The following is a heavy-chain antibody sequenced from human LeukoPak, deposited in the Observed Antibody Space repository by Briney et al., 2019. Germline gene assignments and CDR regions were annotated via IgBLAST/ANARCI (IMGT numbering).Heavy chain of an antibody. J-gene: IGHJ6*03. CDR3: ARGEFGGYYYHYYMDV. CDR1: GGTFSSYA. D-gene: IGHD3-10*01. CDR2: IIPIFGTA. V-gene: IGHV1-69*13. Sequence: SVKVSCKASGGTFSSYAISWVRQAPGQGLEWMGGIIPIFGTANYAQKFQGRVTITADESTSTAYMELSSLRSEDTAVYYCARGEFGGYYYHYYMDVWGKGTTVTVSS.